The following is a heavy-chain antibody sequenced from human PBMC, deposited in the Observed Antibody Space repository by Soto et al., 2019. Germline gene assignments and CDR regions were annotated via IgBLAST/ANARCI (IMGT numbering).Heavy chain of an antibody. CDR1: GYSFTSYW. V-gene: IGHV5-51*01. J-gene: IGHJ4*02. CDR3: ARTKKGFSGSYWGYFDY. CDR2: IYPGDSDT. Sequence: GESLTISCQGSGYSFTSYWIVWVLQMPGKGLEWMGIIYPGDSDTRYSPSFQGQVTISADKSISTAYLQWSSLKASDTAMYYCARTKKGFSGSYWGYFDYWGQGTMVTVSS. D-gene: IGHD1-26*01.